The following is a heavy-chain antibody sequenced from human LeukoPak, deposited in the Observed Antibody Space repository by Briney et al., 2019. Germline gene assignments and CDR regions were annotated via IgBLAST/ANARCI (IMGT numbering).Heavy chain of an antibody. Sequence: GASVKVSCKASGYTFTNYAIHWVRQATGQGLEWMGWMNPNSGNTGYAQKFQGRVTMTRNTSISTAYMELSSLGSEDTAVYYCARGQVYCSGGSCLLQTTYYYYGMDVWGQGTTVTVSS. CDR3: ARGQVYCSGGSCLLQTTYYYYGMDV. CDR2: MNPNSGNT. V-gene: IGHV1-8*02. J-gene: IGHJ6*02. D-gene: IGHD2-15*01. CDR1: GYTFTNYA.